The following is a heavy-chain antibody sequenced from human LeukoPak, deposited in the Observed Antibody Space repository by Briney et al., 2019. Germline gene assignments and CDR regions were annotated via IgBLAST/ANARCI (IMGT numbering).Heavy chain of an antibody. Sequence: ASVKVSCKASGYTFTGYYMHWVRQAPGQGLEWMGWINPNSGGTNYAQKFQGRVTMTRDTSISTAYMELSRLRSDDTAVYYCARLSPPIASFCSGGTCYSGGFDPWGQGTLVTVSS. CDR2: INPNSGGT. CDR3: ARLSPPIASFCSGGTCYSGGFDP. V-gene: IGHV1-2*02. D-gene: IGHD2-15*01. J-gene: IGHJ5*02. CDR1: GYTFTGYY.